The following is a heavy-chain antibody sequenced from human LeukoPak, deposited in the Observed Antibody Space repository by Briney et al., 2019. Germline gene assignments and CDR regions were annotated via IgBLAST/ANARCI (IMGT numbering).Heavy chain of an antibody. CDR3: AKEVEAFDY. J-gene: IGHJ4*02. Sequence: TGESLRLSCTASGFTFSSYAMHWVRQAPGKGLEWVAVISYDGSNKYYADSVKGRFTISRDNSKNTLFLQMSSLRAEDTAIYYCAKEVEAFDYWGQGTLVTVSS. V-gene: IGHV3-30-3*01. CDR1: GFTFSSYA. CDR2: ISYDGSNK.